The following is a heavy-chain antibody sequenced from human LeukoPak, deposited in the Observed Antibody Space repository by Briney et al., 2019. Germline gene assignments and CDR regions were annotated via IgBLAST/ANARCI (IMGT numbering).Heavy chain of an antibody. Sequence: PSETLSLTCAVYGGSFSGYYWSWIRQPPGKGLEWIGGINHSGSTNYNPSLKSRVTISVDTSKNQFSLKLSSVTAADTAVYYCARVAYCGGDCYYYWYFDLWGRGTLFTVSS. CDR3: ARVAYCGGDCYYYWYFDL. D-gene: IGHD2-21*01. CDR1: GGSFSGYY. CDR2: INHSGST. J-gene: IGHJ2*01. V-gene: IGHV4-34*01.